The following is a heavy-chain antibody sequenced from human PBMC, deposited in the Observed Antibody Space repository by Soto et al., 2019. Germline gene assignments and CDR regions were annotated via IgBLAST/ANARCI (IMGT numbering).Heavy chain of an antibody. CDR1: GSTFSSYG. D-gene: IGHD5-18*01. V-gene: IGHV3-23*01. J-gene: IGHJ4*02. Sequence: QTGGSLRLSCAASGSTFSSYGMRWVRQAPGKGLEWVSAISGSGGSTYYVDYVKGRFTISRDNSKNTLYLQMNSMRVQDTAVYFCAKVADTAMVGVYWGQGALVTASS. CDR3: AKVADTAMVGVY. CDR2: ISGSGGST.